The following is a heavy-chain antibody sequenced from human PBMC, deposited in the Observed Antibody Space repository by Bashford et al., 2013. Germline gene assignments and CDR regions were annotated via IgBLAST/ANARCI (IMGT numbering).Heavy chain of an antibody. CDR3: ARSRQWELDGYYWFDP. Sequence: SVKVSCKASGGTFSSYAISWVRQAPGQGLEWMGGIIPIFGTANYAQKFQGRVTITADESTSTAYMELRGLKSEDTAVYYCARSRQWELDGYYWFDPWGQGTLVTVSS. CDR1: GGTFSSYA. V-gene: IGHV1-69*13. CDR2: IIPIFGTA. D-gene: IGHD1-26*01. J-gene: IGHJ5*02.